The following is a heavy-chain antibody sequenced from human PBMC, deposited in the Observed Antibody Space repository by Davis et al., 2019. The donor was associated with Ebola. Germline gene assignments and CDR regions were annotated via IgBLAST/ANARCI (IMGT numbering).Heavy chain of an antibody. CDR3: ARVDRLLTGALSPLTDQYYYYGMDV. CDR2: INAGNGNT. J-gene: IGHJ6*02. CDR1: GYIFTTYA. Sequence: ASVKVSCKASGYIFTTYAIHWVRQAPGQRLEWMGWINAGNGNTKYSQKFQGRVTITRDTSASTAYMELSSLRSEDTAVYYCARVDRLLTGALSPLTDQYYYYGMDVWGQGTTVTVSS. V-gene: IGHV1-3*01. D-gene: IGHD2-21*01.